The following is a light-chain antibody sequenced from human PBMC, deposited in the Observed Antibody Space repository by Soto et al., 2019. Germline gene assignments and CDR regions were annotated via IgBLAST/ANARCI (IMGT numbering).Light chain of an antibody. CDR3: QHYNIYSWT. CDR2: KSS. Sequence: DIQMTQSPSTLSASVGDRVTITCRASQRISNWLAWYQQKPGKAPKVLIYKSSTLESGVPSRVSGSGSGTEVTLTISSLQPEDVASYYCQHYNIYSWTFGQGTKVDIK. J-gene: IGKJ1*01. V-gene: IGKV1-5*03. CDR1: QRISNW.